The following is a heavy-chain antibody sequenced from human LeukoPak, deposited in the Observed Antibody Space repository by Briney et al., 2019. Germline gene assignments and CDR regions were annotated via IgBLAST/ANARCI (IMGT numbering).Heavy chain of an antibody. CDR1: GFSFNNCA. D-gene: IGHD2-21*01. V-gene: IGHV3-23*01. J-gene: IGHJ6*03. CDR3: AKQPYNFYYLDV. CDR2: IVGDGSKT. Sequence: PGGSLRLPCAASGFSFNNCAMTWVRQAPGKGLEWVSTIVGDGSKTYYADSVKGRFTISSDNSRTLLFLHMNSLRAEDTAVYYCAKQPYNFYYLDVWGEGTTVTVSS.